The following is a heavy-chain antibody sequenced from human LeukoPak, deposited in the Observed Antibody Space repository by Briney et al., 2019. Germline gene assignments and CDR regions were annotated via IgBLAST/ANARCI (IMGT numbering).Heavy chain of an antibody. CDR1: GFTFDDYA. CDR3: ARGSVQLWLRDTYYYMDV. D-gene: IGHD5-18*01. CDR2: INWNGRIT. Sequence: GGSLRLSCAASGFTFDDYAMNWVRHVPGRGLEWVSGINWNGRITEYADSVKDRFTISRQNTKNSLYLYMNNLGGEDTALYFCARGSVQLWLRDTYYYMDVWGKGTTVTVSS. V-gene: IGHV3-20*04. J-gene: IGHJ6*03.